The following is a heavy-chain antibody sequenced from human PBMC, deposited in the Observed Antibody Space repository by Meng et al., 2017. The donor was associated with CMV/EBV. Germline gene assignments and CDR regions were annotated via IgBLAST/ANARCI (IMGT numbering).Heavy chain of an antibody. CDR2: IKQDGSEK. V-gene: IGHV3-7*01. Sequence: GESLKISCAASGFTFSSYWMSWVRQAPGKGLEWVANIKQDGSEKYYVDSVKGRFTISRDNSKNTLYLQMNSLRAEDTAVYYCATETGDPWGQGTLVTVSS. CDR3: ATETGDP. J-gene: IGHJ5*02. CDR1: GFTFSSYW. D-gene: IGHD1-14*01.